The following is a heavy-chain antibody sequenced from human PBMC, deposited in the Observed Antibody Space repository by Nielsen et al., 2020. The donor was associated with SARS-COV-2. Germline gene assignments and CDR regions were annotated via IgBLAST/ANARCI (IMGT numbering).Heavy chain of an antibody. J-gene: IGHJ6*03. CDR2: IKQDGSEK. D-gene: IGHD3-3*01. V-gene: IGHV3-7*03. CDR3: ARDLTEVLRFLEWSTYYYYYMDV. Sequence: WIRQPPGKGLEWVANIKQDGSEKYYVDSVKDRFTISRDNAKNSLYLQMNSLRAEDTAVYYCARDLTEVLRFLEWSTYYYYYMDVWGKGTTVTVSS.